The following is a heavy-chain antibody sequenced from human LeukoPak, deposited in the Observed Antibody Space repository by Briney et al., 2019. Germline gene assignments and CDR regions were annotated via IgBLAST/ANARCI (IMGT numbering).Heavy chain of an antibody. Sequence: GGSLRLSCAASGFTFSSLWMSWVRQAPGRGPEWVANINQDGGTTYYVASVKGRFTISRDNAKNSLSLQMSSPRAEDTAVYYCTKDRQGPNQYHMDVWGKGTTVTDSS. V-gene: IGHV3-7*01. CDR3: TKDRQGPNQYHMDV. CDR2: INQDGGTT. J-gene: IGHJ6*03. CDR1: GFTFSSLW.